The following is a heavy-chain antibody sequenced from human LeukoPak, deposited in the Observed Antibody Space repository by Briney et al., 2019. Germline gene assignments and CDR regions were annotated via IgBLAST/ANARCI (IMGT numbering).Heavy chain of an antibody. CDR3: ARLNYYANKGPDAFDI. CDR1: GFTFSSYW. J-gene: IGHJ3*02. D-gene: IGHD3-10*01. V-gene: IGHV3-7*01. CDR2: IKQDGSET. Sequence: GGSLRLSCAASGFTFSSYWMTWVRQAPGKGLEWVANIKQDGSETYYVDSVKGRFTISGDNAKNSLYLQMNSLRTEDTAVYSCARLNYYANKGPDAFDIWGQGTMVTVSS.